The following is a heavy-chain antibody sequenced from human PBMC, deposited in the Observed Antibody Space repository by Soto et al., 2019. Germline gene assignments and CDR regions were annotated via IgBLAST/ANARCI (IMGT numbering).Heavy chain of an antibody. CDR2: ISYDGSNK. CDR1: GFTFSSYG. J-gene: IGHJ6*02. D-gene: IGHD3-16*02. Sequence: PGGSLRLSCAASGFTFSSYGMHWVRQAPGKGLERVAVISYDGSNKYYADSVKGRFTISRDNSKNTLYLQMNSLRAEDTAVYYCAKESYDYVWGSYRLNPPWLDVWGQGTTVTVSS. CDR3: AKESYDYVWGSYRLNPPWLDV. V-gene: IGHV3-30*18.